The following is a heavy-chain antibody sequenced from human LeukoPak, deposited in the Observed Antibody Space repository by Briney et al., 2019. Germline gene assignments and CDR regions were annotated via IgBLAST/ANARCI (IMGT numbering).Heavy chain of an antibody. CDR1: SGSITSGGYY. V-gene: IGHV4-31*03. CDR3: ARAPKGMTTVRYYYYYYMDA. CDR2: IYYSGST. J-gene: IGHJ6*03. D-gene: IGHD4-11*01. Sequence: PSETLSLTCTVSSGSITSGGYYWNWFRQHPGKGLVWIGYIYYSGSTFYNPSLKSRVTMSVDTSKNQFSLKLSSVTAADTAVYYCARAPKGMTTVRYYYYYYMDAWGKGTTVTVSS.